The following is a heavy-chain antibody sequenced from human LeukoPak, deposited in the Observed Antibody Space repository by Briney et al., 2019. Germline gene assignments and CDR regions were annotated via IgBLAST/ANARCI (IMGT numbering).Heavy chain of an antibody. CDR1: GGSISSGDYY. Sequence: NPSQTLSLTCTVSGGSISSGDYYWSWIRQPPGKGLEWIGYIYYSGSTYYNPSLKSRVTISVDTSKNQFSLKLSSVTAADTAVYYCARCRYYGSGSYYDFDYWGQGTLVTVSS. CDR2: IYYSGST. V-gene: IGHV4-30-4*08. J-gene: IGHJ4*02. D-gene: IGHD3-10*01. CDR3: ARCRYYGSGSYYDFDY.